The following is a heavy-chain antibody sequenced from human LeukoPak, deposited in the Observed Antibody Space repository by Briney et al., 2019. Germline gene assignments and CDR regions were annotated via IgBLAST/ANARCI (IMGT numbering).Heavy chain of an antibody. CDR1: GFTFSSYA. CDR3: ARGPKYYYDSSGYYAGPLPSDY. D-gene: IGHD3-22*01. CDR2: ISYDGSNK. J-gene: IGHJ4*02. Sequence: GGSLRLSCAASGFTFSSYAMHWVRQAPGKGLEWVAVISYDGSNKYYADSVKGRFTISRDNSKNTLYLQMNSLRAEDTAVYYCARGPKYYYDSSGYYAGPLPSDYWGQGTLVTVSS. V-gene: IGHV3-30*04.